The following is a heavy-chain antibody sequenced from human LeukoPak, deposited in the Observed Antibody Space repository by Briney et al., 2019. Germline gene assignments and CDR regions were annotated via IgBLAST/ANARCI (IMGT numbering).Heavy chain of an antibody. D-gene: IGHD2-2*01. J-gene: IGHJ6*03. CDR1: GFTFDDYA. CDR2: ISWNSGSI. V-gene: IGHV3-9*01. CDR3: ARGCSSISCSGDYYYMDV. Sequence: GRSLRLSCAASGFTFDDYAMHWVRQAPGKGLEWVSGISWNSGSIGYADSVKGRFTISRDNAKNSLYLQMNSLRAEDTAVYYCARGCSSISCSGDYYYMDVWGKGTTVTVSS.